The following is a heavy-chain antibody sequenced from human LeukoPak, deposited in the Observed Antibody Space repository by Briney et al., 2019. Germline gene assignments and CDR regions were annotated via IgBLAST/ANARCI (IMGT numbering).Heavy chain of an antibody. D-gene: IGHD2-8*01. CDR1: GGSFSGYY. Sequence: SETLPLTCAVYGGSFSGYYWSWIRQPPGKGLEWIGEINHSGSTNYNPSLKSRVTISVDTSKNQFSLKLSSVTAADTAVYYCARRPRMKAFDIWGQGTMVTVSS. CDR2: INHSGST. J-gene: IGHJ3*02. CDR3: ARRPRMKAFDI. V-gene: IGHV4-34*01.